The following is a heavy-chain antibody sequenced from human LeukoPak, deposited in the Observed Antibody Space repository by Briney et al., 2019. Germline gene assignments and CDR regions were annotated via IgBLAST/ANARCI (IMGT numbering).Heavy chain of an antibody. Sequence: SETLSLTCTVSGYSISSGYYWGWIRQPPGKGLEWTGSIYHSGSTYYNPSLKSRVTISVDTSKNQFSLKLSSVTAADTAVYYCARGHPTFTFDYWGQGTLVTVSS. CDR3: ARGHPTFTFDY. J-gene: IGHJ4*02. V-gene: IGHV4-38-2*02. CDR2: IYHSGST. CDR1: GYSISSGYY.